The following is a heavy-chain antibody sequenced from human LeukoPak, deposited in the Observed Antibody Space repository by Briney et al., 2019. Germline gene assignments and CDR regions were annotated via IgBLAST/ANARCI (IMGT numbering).Heavy chain of an antibody. V-gene: IGHV3-30*03. CDR3: ARDHGPAGYVDY. D-gene: IGHD2-15*01. CDR2: ISYDGSNK. J-gene: IGHJ4*02. Sequence: GGSLRLSCAASGFTFSSYGMHWVRQAPGKGLEWVAVISYDGSNKYYADSVKGRFTISRDNSKNTLYLQMNSLRAEDTAVYYCARDHGPAGYVDYWGQGTLVTVSS. CDR1: GFTFSSYG.